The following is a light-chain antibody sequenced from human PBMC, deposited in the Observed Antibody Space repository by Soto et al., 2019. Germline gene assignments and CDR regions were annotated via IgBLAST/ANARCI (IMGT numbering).Light chain of an antibody. Sequence: LTQPASVSGSPGQSVAISCTGTSSDVGAYNYVSWYQQHPGKAPKLLLSEVSNRPSGVSDRFSGSKSGNTASLTISGLQAEDEADYYCSSLTTSFTYVFGTGTKVT. V-gene: IGLV2-14*01. CDR2: EVS. CDR3: SSLTTSFTYV. J-gene: IGLJ1*01. CDR1: SSDVGAYNY.